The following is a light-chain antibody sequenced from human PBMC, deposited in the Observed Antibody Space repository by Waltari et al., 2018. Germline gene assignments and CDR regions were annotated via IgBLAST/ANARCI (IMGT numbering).Light chain of an antibody. Sequence: QSILTQPTSVSGAPGQRVTISCTGSSSNIGAGHDVHWYQAFPGTAPKLLIYGNNNRPSGVPDRCSGAKSGSSASRAINGLQAEDEADYYCQSFDSNVRGGVVFGGGTKVTVL. CDR3: QSFDSNVRGGVV. V-gene: IGLV1-40*01. J-gene: IGLJ3*02. CDR1: SSNIGAGHD. CDR2: GNN.